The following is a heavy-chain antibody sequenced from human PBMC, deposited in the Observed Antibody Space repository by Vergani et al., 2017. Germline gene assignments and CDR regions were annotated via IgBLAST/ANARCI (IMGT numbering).Heavy chain of an antibody. Sequence: QVQLVQSGAEVKKPGASVKVSCKASGYTFTSYAMHWVRQAPGQRLEWMGWINAGNGNTKYSQKFQGRVTITRDTSASTAYMELSSLRSEDTAVYYCARAPIPYSGSYRWDYWGQGTLVTVSS. CDR3: ARAPIPYSGSYRWDY. J-gene: IGHJ4*02. CDR2: INAGNGNT. V-gene: IGHV1-3*01. D-gene: IGHD1-26*01. CDR1: GYTFTSYA.